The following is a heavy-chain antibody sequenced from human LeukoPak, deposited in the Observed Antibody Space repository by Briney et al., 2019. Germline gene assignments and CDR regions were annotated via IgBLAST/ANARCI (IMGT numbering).Heavy chain of an antibody. CDR2: IYYSGST. V-gene: IGHV4-30-4*08. J-gene: IGHJ3*02. CDR3: ARVDRRSSPTAFDI. Sequence: SETLSLTCTVSGGSISSGDYYWSWIRQPPGKGLEWIGYIYYSGSTYYNPSLKSRVTISVDTSKNQFSLKLSSVTAADTAVYYCARVDRRSSPTAFDIWGQGTMVTVSS. D-gene: IGHD2-2*01. CDR1: GGSISSGDYY.